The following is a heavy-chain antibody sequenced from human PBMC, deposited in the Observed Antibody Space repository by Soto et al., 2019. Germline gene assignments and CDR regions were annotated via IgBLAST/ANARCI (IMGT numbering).Heavy chain of an antibody. Sequence: SETLSLTCAVYGGSFSGYYWSWIRQPPGKGLEWIGEINHSGSTNYNPSLKSRVTISVDTSKNQFSLKLSSVTAADTAVYYCAARKAVDGRTFHYWGPGTLVT. CDR3: AARKAVDGRTFHY. V-gene: IGHV4-34*01. CDR1: GGSFSGYY. CDR2: INHSGST. D-gene: IGHD3-16*01. J-gene: IGHJ4*01.